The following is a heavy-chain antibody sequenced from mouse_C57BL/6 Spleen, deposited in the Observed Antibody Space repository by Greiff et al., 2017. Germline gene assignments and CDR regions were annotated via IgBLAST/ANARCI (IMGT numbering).Heavy chain of an antibody. CDR2: INPSSGYT. Sequence: QVQLQQSGAELARPGASVKMSCKASGYTFTSYTMHWVKQRPGQGLEWIGYINPSSGYTKYNQKFKDKATLTADKSSSTAYMQLSSLTSEDSAVYYCARSKDSNYGFAYWGQGTLVTVSA. D-gene: IGHD2-5*01. CDR1: GYTFTSYT. J-gene: IGHJ3*01. CDR3: ARSKDSNYGFAY. V-gene: IGHV1-4*01.